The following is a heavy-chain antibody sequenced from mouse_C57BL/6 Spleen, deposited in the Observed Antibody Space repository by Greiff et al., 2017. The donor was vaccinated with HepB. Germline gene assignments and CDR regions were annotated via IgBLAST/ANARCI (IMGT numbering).Heavy chain of an antibody. CDR3: ARVLLRLSHYFDY. CDR1: GYTFTSYG. Sequence: VQLKESGAELVRPGSSVKMSCKTSGYTFTSYGINWVKQRPGQGLEWIGYIYIGNGYTEYNEKFKGKATLTSDTSSSTAYMHLSSLTSEDSAIYFCARVLLRLSHYFDYWGQGTTLTVSS. V-gene: IGHV1-58*01. J-gene: IGHJ2*01. CDR2: IYIGNGYT. D-gene: IGHD1-1*01.